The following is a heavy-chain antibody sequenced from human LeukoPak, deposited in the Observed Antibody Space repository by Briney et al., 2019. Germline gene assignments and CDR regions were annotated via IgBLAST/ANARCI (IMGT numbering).Heavy chain of an antibody. CDR2: IYYSGST. V-gene: IGHV4-39*07. J-gene: IGHJ4*02. CDR1: GGSISSSSYF. CDR3: ARSSGVEMATYDY. D-gene: IGHD5-24*01. Sequence: SETLSLTCTVSGGSISSSSYFWGWIRQPPGKGLEWIGSIYYSGSTYYNPSLKSRVTISVDTSKNQFSLTLSSVTAADTAVYYCARSSGVEMATYDYWGQGTLVTVSS.